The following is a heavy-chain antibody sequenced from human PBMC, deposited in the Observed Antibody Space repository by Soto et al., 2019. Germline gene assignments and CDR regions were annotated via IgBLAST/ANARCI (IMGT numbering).Heavy chain of an antibody. D-gene: IGHD1-26*01. CDR1: GGTFSSYA. J-gene: IGHJ5*02. V-gene: IGHV1-69*12. CDR2: IIPIFGTA. Sequence: QVQLVQSGAEVKKPGSSVKVSCKASGGTFSSYAISWVRQAPGQGLEWMGGIIPIFGTANYAQKFQGRVTSTADESTSTAYMELSRLRSEDTAVYYCARDREEGNWFDPWGQGTLVTVSS. CDR3: ARDREEGNWFDP.